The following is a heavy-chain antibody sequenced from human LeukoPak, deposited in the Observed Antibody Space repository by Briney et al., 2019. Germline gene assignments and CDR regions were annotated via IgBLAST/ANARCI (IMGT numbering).Heavy chain of an antibody. J-gene: IGHJ4*02. CDR3: ARAREMATIVDY. D-gene: IGHD5-24*01. CDR2: IYYSGST. V-gene: IGHV4-59*01. CDR1: GGSLSSYY. Sequence: SETLSLTCTVSGGSLSSYYWSWIRQPPGKGLEWIGYIYYSGSTNYNPSLKSRVTISVDTSKNQFSLKLSSVTAADTAVYYCARAREMATIVDYWGQGTLVTVSS.